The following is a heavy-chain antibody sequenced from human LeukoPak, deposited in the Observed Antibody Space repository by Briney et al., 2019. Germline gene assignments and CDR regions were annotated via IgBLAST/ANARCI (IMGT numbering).Heavy chain of an antibody. CDR3: ARDRRLQLEFFEY. CDR2: ISYAGDNK. CDR1: GFTFSRYA. V-gene: IGHV3-30-3*01. Sequence: GGSLRLSCLASGFTFSRYAMHWVRQAPGKGLEWVALISYAGDNKQYADSVKGRFNISRDDYRNMLHLQMDSLRPEDTAVYYCARDRRLQLEFFEYWGQGILVTVTS. D-gene: IGHD5-24*01. J-gene: IGHJ4*02.